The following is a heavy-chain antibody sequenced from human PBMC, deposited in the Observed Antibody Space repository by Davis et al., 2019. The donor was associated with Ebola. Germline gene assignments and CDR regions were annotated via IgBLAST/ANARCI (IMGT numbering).Heavy chain of an antibody. V-gene: IGHV1-2*06. CDR1: AYSFPYYI. J-gene: IGHJ4*02. Sequence: ASVKVSCNASAYSFPYYIIHWMRQAPGQGLEWLGRVILKSGATNYAQKFQGRVTMTRDTSISTVYMELSSLRYDDTADYYCARGHNYAHEYWGQGTLVTVSS. D-gene: IGHD4-11*01. CDR2: VILKSGAT. CDR3: ARGHNYAHEY.